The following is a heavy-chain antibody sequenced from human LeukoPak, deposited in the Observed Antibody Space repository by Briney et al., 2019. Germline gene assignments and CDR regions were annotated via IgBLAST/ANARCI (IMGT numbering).Heavy chain of an antibody. CDR3: ARVGPGFDY. Sequence: SVKVSCKASGYTFTSYDINWVRQAPGQGLEWMGGIIPIFGTANYAQKFQGRVTITADESTSTAYMELSSLRSEDTAVYYCARVGPGFDYWGQGTLVTVSS. J-gene: IGHJ4*02. CDR1: GYTFTSYD. CDR2: IIPIFGTA. V-gene: IGHV1-69*13.